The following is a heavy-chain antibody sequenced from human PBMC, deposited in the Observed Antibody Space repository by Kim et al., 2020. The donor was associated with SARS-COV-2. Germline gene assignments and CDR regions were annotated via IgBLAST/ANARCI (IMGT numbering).Heavy chain of an antibody. J-gene: IGHJ3*02. CDR1: GFTFSAYD. CDR2: ITKSSATI. D-gene: IGHD3-16*01. CDR3: VRDRMGGAFDM. Sequence: GGSLRLSCATSGFTFSAYDMNWVRQAPGKGLEWLSFITKSSATIYYADSVEGRFTISRDNAKNSLFLQMNSLRDEDTALHYCVRDRMGGAFDMWGQGTM. V-gene: IGHV3-48*02.